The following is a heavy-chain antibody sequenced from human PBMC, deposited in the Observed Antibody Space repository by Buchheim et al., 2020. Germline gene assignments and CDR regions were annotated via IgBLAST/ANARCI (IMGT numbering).Heavy chain of an antibody. V-gene: IGHV3-30*18. CDR1: GFTFSNYG. J-gene: IGHJ4*02. Sequence: QVQPVESGGGVVQPGRSLRLSCAASGFTFSNYGMHWVRQAPGKGLEWLTSISYDGSIHYYADSVKGRFTISRDNSQNTLYLQMNSLTAEDTAIYYCAKDLMTMLRGGPGGLDYWGQGTL. D-gene: IGHD3-10*01. CDR3: AKDLMTMLRGGPGGLDY. CDR2: ISYDGSIH.